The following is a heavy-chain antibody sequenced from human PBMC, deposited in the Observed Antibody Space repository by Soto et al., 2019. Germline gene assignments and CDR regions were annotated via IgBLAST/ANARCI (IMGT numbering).Heavy chain of an antibody. J-gene: IGHJ6*02. D-gene: IGHD1-26*01. CDR3: ASYGGSSAEGRYYYGMDV. Sequence: QVQLVQSGAEVKKPGSSVKVSCKASGGTFSSYAISWVRQAPGQGLEWMGGIIPIFGTADYAQKFQGRVTIPADEATSTAYMELSTLRSGDTAADYGASYGGSSAEGRYYYGMDVWGQGTTVTVSS. CDR2: IIPIFGTA. V-gene: IGHV1-69*12. CDR1: GGTFSSYA.